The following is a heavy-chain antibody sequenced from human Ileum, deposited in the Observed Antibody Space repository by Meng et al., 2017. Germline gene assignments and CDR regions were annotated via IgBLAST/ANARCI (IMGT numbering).Heavy chain of an antibody. V-gene: IGHV3-20*01. CDR2: INWNGDSI. D-gene: IGHD3-10*01. CDR3: ARDKTYFYGSGSHNWFDP. J-gene: IGHJ5*02. CDR1: GFPFNDYG. Sequence: GESLKISCAASGFPFNDYGMSWVRQVPGKGLEWVATINWNGDSIGYAESVRGRFTISRDNAKDSVYLQMNSLRAEDTGLYHCARDKTYFYGSGSHNWFDPWGQGTQVTVSS.